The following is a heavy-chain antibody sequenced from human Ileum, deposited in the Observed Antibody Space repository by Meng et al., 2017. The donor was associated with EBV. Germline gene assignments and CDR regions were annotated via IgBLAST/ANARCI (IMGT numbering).Heavy chain of an antibody. Sequence: VHLHESGPGLVKPSQTLSLTCAVSGGSISSGGYYWSWIRQPPGKGLEWIGYIYKSGSTYYNPSLTSRVTISVDTSKNQFFLKLGSVTAADTGVYYCARGGDTSGYSLDYWGQGILVTVSS. CDR1: GGSISSGGYY. D-gene: IGHD3-22*01. CDR3: ARGGDTSGYSLDY. J-gene: IGHJ4*02. CDR2: IYKSGST. V-gene: IGHV4-30-4*01.